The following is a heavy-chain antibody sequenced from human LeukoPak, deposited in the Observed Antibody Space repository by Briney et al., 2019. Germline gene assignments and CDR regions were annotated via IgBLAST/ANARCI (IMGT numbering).Heavy chain of an antibody. CDR2: INPSGSST. CDR3: ARNPVTTKYFDY. J-gene: IGHJ4*02. V-gene: IGHV1-46*01. D-gene: IGHD4-17*01. Sequence: ASVKASCKASGYTFTSYYMHWVRQAPGQGLEWMGIINPSGSSTRYAQKFQGRVTMTRDTSTSTVYMELSSLRSEDTAVYYCARNPVTTKYFDYWGQGTLVTVSS. CDR1: GYTFTSYY.